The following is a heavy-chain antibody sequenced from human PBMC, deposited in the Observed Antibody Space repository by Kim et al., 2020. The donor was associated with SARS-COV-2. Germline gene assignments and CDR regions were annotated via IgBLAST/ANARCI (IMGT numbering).Heavy chain of an antibody. CDR2: INHSGST. CDR1: GGSFSGYY. V-gene: IGHV4-34*01. CDR3: AGPTTVTGTGPKYYYYYMDV. J-gene: IGHJ6*03. Sequence: SETLSLTCAVYGGSFSGYYWSWIRQPPGKGLEWIGEINHSGSTNYNPSLKSRVTISVDTSKNQFSLKLSSVTAADTAVYYCAGPTTVTGTGPKYYYYYMDVWGKGTTVTVSS. D-gene: IGHD4-17*01.